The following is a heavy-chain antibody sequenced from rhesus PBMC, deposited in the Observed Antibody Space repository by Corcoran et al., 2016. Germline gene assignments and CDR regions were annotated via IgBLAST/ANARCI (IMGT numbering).Heavy chain of an antibody. Sequence: EVQLVETGGGLVQPGGSLKLSCAASGFTFSSYGMSWVRQAPGKGLEWVSAINSGGGSTYYPDSVKGRFTISRDNSKNTLSLQMNSLRAEDTAVYYCAKGWDTVTTIDYWGQGVLVTVSS. CDR2: INSGGGST. J-gene: IGHJ4*01. CDR1: GFTFSSYG. CDR3: AKGWDTVTTIDY. V-gene: IGHV3S5*01. D-gene: IGHD4-23*01.